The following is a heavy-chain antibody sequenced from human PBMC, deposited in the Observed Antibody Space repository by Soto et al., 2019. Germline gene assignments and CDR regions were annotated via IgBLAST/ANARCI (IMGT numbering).Heavy chain of an antibody. CDR3: ARARTSSAVDFDY. CDR1: GGSISRYY. J-gene: IGHJ4*02. Sequence: SDTLSLTCTVSGGSISRYYWSWIRQPPGKGLEWIGYIYYNGNTNYNPSLKSRVTISVDTSKNQFSLKLTSLTAADTAVYYCARARTSSAVDFDYWGQGTLVTVS. CDR2: IYYNGNT. V-gene: IGHV4-59*07. D-gene: IGHD6-19*01.